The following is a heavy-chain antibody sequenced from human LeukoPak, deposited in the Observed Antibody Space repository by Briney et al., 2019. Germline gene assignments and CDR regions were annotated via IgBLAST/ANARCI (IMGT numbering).Heavy chain of an antibody. V-gene: IGHV3-23*01. D-gene: IGHD2-21*02. CDR2: ISDSGTST. Sequence: GGSLRLSCAASGFTFSSYAMSWVRQAPGKGPEWVSAISDSGTSTYYADSVRGRFTISRDNSKNTLYLQMNSLRAEDTAVYYCAKQVCGADCYYYYGMDVWGQGTTVTVSS. CDR1: GFTFSSYA. J-gene: IGHJ6*02. CDR3: AKQVCGADCYYYYGMDV.